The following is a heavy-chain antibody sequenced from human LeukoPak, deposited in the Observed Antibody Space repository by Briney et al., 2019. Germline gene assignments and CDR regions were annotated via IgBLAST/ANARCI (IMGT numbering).Heavy chain of an antibody. J-gene: IGHJ4*02. CDR1: GFTFSSYW. V-gene: IGHV3-74*01. CDR2: INSDGSST. D-gene: IGHD4-23*01. Sequence: GGSLRLSCAASGFTFSSYWMHWIRQVPGKGLVWVSRINSDGSSTSYADSVKGRFTISRDNAKNTLYVQMNSLRGEDTAVYYCAKRADYGGNSYDCWGQGTLVTVSS. CDR3: AKRADYGGNSYDC.